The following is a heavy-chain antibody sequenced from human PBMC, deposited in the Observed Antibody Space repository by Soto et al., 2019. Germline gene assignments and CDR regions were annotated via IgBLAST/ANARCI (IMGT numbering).Heavy chain of an antibody. Sequence: QVQLQESGPGLVEPSETLSLTCTVSGCSISSYYWSWIRQPPGKGLEWIGYIYYSGSTNYNPSLKRRVTISVYTSKHQFSLKLSSVTAADTAVYYCARPARQGIAAAHLDVWGKGTTVTVSS. J-gene: IGHJ6*04. V-gene: IGHV4-59*08. CDR1: GCSISSYY. D-gene: IGHD6-13*01. CDR2: IYYSGST. CDR3: ARPARQGIAAAHLDV.